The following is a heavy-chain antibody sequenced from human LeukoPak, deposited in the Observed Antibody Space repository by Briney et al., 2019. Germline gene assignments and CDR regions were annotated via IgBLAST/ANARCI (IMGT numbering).Heavy chain of an antibody. CDR1: GFTFSSYA. V-gene: IGHV3-30-3*01. Sequence: GGSLRLSCAASGFTFSSYAMHWVRQAPGKGLERVAVISYDGSNKYYADSVKGRFTISRDNSKNTLYLQMNSLRAEDTAVYYCARENQDYVWGSYRSSLDYWGQGTLVTVSS. J-gene: IGHJ4*02. CDR3: ARENQDYVWGSYRSSLDY. CDR2: ISYDGSNK. D-gene: IGHD3-16*02.